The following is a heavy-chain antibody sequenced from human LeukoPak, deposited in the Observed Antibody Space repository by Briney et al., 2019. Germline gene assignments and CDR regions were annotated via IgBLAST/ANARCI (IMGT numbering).Heavy chain of an antibody. CDR1: GLRFSDYY. Sequence: GGSLRLSCAASGLRFSDYYMSWIRQAPGKGLEWVSYISSSGSTIYYADSVKGRFTISRDNAKNSLYLQMNSLRAEDTAVYYCARCAGYSSSWYYYYYMDVWGKGTTVTVSS. CDR3: ARCAGYSSSWYYYYYMDV. V-gene: IGHV3-11*04. J-gene: IGHJ6*03. CDR2: ISSSGSTI. D-gene: IGHD6-13*01.